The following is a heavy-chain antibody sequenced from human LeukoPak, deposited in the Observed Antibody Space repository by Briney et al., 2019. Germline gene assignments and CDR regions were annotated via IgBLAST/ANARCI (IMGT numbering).Heavy chain of an antibody. CDR2: IYTSGST. Sequence: PSQTLSLTCAVSGGSISSGGYSWSWIRQPAGKGLEWIGRIYTSGSTNYNPSLKSRVTMSVDTSKNQFSLKLSSVTVADTAVYYCARDHGDYGDYGLSGYYYLDVWGKGTTVTISS. CDR3: ARDHGDYGDYGLSGYYYLDV. CDR1: GGSISSGGYS. D-gene: IGHD4-17*01. V-gene: IGHV4-61*02. J-gene: IGHJ6*03.